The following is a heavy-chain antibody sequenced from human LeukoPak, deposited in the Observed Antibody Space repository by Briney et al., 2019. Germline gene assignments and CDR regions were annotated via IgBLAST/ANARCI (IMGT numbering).Heavy chain of an antibody. J-gene: IGHJ5*02. Sequence: SETLSLTCTVSGGSISSSSYYWGWIRQPPGKGLEWIGSIYYSGSTYYNPSLKSRVTISVDTSKNQFSLKLSSVTAADTAVYYCARERLGELTLWFDPWGQGTLVTVSS. CDR2: IYYSGST. V-gene: IGHV4-39*07. CDR1: GGSISSSSYY. CDR3: ARERLGELTLWFDP. D-gene: IGHD3-16*01.